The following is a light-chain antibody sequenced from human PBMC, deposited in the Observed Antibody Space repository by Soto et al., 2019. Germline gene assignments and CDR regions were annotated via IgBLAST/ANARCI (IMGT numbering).Light chain of an antibody. CDR2: AAS. J-gene: IGKJ4*01. V-gene: IGKV1-27*01. CDR3: QKYNSAPLT. CDR1: QGISNY. Sequence: DIPMTQSESSLSASVGDRVTITCRASQGISNYLAWYQQKPGKVPKLLIYAASTWQSGVPSRFSGSGSGTAFKLTISSLQPEDDATYYCQKYNSAPLTFGGGTYVEIK.